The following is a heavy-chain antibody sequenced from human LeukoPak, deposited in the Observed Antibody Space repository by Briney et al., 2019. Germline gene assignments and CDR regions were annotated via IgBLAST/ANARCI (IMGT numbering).Heavy chain of an antibody. J-gene: IGHJ4*02. CDR2: ISGSGGST. CDR3: AKDGQVNQPDRLFTD. Sequence: GGSLRLSCAASGFTFSSYAMSWVRQAPGKGLEWVSAISGSGGSTYYADSVKGRFTISRGNSKNTLYLQMNSLRGEDTAVYYCAKDGQVNQPDRLFTDWGQGTLVIVSS. CDR1: GFTFSSYA. V-gene: IGHV3-23*01. D-gene: IGHD1-14*01.